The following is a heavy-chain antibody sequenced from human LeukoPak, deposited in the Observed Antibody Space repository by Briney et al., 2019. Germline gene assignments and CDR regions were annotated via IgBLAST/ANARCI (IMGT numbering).Heavy chain of an antibody. CDR1: GFTFSSYE. D-gene: IGHD3-10*02. CDR3: AELGITMIGGV. Sequence: GRSLRLSCAASGFTFSSYEMNWVPQAPGKGREWVSYISSSGSTIYYAASVKGRFTISRDNPKNSLYLQMNSLRAEDTAVYYCAELGITMIGGVWGKGTTVTISS. CDR2: ISSSGSTI. V-gene: IGHV3-48*03. J-gene: IGHJ6*04.